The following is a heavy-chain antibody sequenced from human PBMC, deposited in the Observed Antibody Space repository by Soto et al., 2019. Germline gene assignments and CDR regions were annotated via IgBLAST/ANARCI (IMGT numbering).Heavy chain of an antibody. Sequence: SETLSLTCTVSGGSISSYYWSWIRQPPGKGLEWIGYIYYSGSTNYNPSLKSRVTISVDTSKNQFSLRLSSVTAADTAVYDCARLNWNDGSGYWGQGTLVPVSS. J-gene: IGHJ4*02. CDR3: ARLNWNDGSGY. CDR1: GGSISSYY. V-gene: IGHV4-59*01. CDR2: IYYSGST. D-gene: IGHD1-1*01.